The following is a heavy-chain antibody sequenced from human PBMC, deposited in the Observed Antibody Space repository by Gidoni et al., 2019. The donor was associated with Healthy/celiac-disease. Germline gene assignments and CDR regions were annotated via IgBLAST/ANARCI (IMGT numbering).Heavy chain of an antibody. CDR1: GFTFSNYE. D-gene: IGHD6-13*01. CDR3: ASEYSSSWYEGFDYYGMDV. V-gene: IGHV3-48*03. J-gene: IGHJ6*02. CDR2: ISSSGSTI. Sequence: EVQLVESGGGLVQPGGSLRLSCAASGFTFSNYEMNWVRQAPGKGLEWVSYISSSGSTIYYADSVKGRFTISRDNAKNSLYLQMNSLRAEDTAVYYCASEYSSSWYEGFDYYGMDVWGQGPRSPSP.